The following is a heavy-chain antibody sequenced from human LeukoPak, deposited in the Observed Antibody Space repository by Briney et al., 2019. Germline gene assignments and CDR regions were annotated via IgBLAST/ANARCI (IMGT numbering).Heavy chain of an antibody. CDR1: GFTFGTYA. Sequence: PGGSLRLSCAASGFTFGTYAMSWVRQAPGKGLEWVSVISGSGSSTYYADSVKGRFTISRDNSKNTLNLQMNSLSAEDTAAYYCAKRGYDNSGYYGYFDYWGLGILVTVSS. CDR3: AKRGYDNSGYYGYFDY. D-gene: IGHD3-22*01. CDR2: ISGSGSST. J-gene: IGHJ4*02. V-gene: IGHV3-23*01.